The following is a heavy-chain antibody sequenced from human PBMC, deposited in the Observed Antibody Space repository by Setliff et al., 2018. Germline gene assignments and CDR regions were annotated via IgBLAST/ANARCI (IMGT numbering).Heavy chain of an antibody. J-gene: IGHJ3*02. CDR2: IYYSGST. CDR1: GGSISSGGYY. Sequence: SETLSLTCTVSGGSISSGGYYWSWIRQHPGKGLEWIGYIYYSGSTYYNPSLKSRVTISVDTSKNQFSLKLSSVTAADTAAYYCARDPLTTNRRRAFDIWGQGTMVTVS. D-gene: IGHD4-17*01. CDR3: ARDPLTTNRRRAFDI. V-gene: IGHV4-31*03.